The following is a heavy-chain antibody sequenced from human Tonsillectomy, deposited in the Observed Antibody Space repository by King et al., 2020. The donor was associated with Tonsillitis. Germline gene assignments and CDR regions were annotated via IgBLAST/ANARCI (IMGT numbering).Heavy chain of an antibody. Sequence: VQLVESGGAVVQPGRSLRLSCAASGFTFSNYAMHWVRQAPGKGREWVAVISYDENTKYYADSVKGRFTISRDNSKSTLYLQMNSLRPEDTAIYYCATDIETTANFDYWGQGTLVTVSS. V-gene: IGHV3-30*04. CDR2: ISYDENTK. J-gene: IGHJ4*02. D-gene: IGHD5-12*01. CDR3: ATDIETTANFDY. CDR1: GFTFSNYA.